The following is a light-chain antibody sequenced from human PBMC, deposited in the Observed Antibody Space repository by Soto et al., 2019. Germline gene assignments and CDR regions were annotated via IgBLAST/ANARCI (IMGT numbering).Light chain of an antibody. Sequence: TVMIQSPDSLAVSLGERATINCKSSQNLLYSVNNKNYLAWYQQKPGQPPKLLIYWASTRESGVPDRFSGSGSGTEFTLTISSLQPDDFATYYCQHYNSYSEAFGQGARWIS. V-gene: IGKV4-1*01. CDR3: QHYNSYSEA. CDR1: QNLLYSVNNKNY. J-gene: IGKJ1*01. CDR2: WAS.